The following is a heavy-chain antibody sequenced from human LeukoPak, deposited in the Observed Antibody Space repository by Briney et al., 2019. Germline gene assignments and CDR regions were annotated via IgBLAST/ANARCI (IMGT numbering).Heavy chain of an antibody. Sequence: GASVKVSCKASGYTFTSYGISWVRQAPGQGLEWMGWISAYNGNTNYAQKLQGRVTMTTDTSTTTAYMELRSLRSDDTAVYYCARDIYSNPDNPFDYWGQGTLVTVSS. CDR2: ISAYNGNT. D-gene: IGHD4-11*01. V-gene: IGHV1-18*01. J-gene: IGHJ4*02. CDR1: GYTFTSYG. CDR3: ARDIYSNPDNPFDY.